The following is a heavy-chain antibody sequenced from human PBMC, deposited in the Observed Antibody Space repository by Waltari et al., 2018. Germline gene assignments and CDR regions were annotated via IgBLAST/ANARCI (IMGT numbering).Heavy chain of an antibody. CDR1: GYSFTSFD. D-gene: IGHD4-17*01. Sequence: VQLVQSGAEVKKPGASVKVSCKASGYSFTSFDIYWVRQAAGQGLEWMGKMNPGSGNTGYAEKFQGRVTMTRDTSISTAYMELSSLRSEDTAVYYCAREFYYSDAFTGVWGQGTLVTVSS. V-gene: IGHV1-8*01. J-gene: IGHJ4*02. CDR2: MNPGSGNT. CDR3: AREFYYSDAFTGV.